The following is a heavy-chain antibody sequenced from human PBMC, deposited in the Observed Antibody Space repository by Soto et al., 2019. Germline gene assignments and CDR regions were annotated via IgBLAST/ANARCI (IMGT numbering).Heavy chain of an antibody. CDR2: IYYSGST. J-gene: IGHJ6*02. Sequence: SETLSLTCTVSGGSISSYYWSWIRQPPGKGLEWIGYIYYSGSTNYNPSLKSRVTISVDTSKNQFSLKLSSVTAADTAVYYCARGGDSGYEWFLSTDYYYYYGMYVWGQATTLTVSS. D-gene: IGHD5-12*01. CDR1: GGSISSYY. CDR3: ARGGDSGYEWFLSTDYYYYYGMYV. V-gene: IGHV4-59*01.